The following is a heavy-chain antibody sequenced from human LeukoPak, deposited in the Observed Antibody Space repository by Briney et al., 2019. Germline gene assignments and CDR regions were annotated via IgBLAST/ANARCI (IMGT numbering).Heavy chain of an antibody. CDR3: ARGRYCSSTSCYTSFDY. Sequence: SETLSLPCAVYGGSFSGYYWSWIRQPPGKRLEWIGEINHSGSTNYNPSLKSRVTISVDTSKNQFSLKLSSVTAADTAVYYCARGRYCSSTSCYTSFDYWGQGTLVTVSS. V-gene: IGHV4-34*01. CDR1: GGSFSGYY. D-gene: IGHD2-2*02. CDR2: INHSGST. J-gene: IGHJ4*02.